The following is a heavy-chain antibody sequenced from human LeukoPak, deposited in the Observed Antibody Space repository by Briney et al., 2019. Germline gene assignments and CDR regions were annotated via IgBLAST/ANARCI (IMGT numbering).Heavy chain of an antibody. Sequence: PGGSLRLSCAASGFPFTNYAMTWVRQAPGKGLEWVSAISGSGVTTYYADSVKGRFTISRDNSKNTLYLHMKSLRAEDTAFYYCAKNVREADWYYYYMDVWGKGTTVTISS. J-gene: IGHJ6*03. D-gene: IGHD3-9*01. CDR1: GFPFTNYA. CDR2: ISGSGVTT. CDR3: AKNVREADWYYYYMDV. V-gene: IGHV3-23*01.